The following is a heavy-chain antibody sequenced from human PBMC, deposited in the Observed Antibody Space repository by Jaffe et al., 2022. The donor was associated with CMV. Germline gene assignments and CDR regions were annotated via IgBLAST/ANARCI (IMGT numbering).Heavy chain of an antibody. CDR2: ISYDGSNK. CDR1: GFTFSSYG. D-gene: IGHD1-1*01. V-gene: IGHV3-30*18. J-gene: IGHJ6*02. Sequence: QVQLVESGGGVVQPGRSLRLSCAASGFTFSSYGMHWVRQAPGKGLEWVAVISYDGSNKYYADSVKGRFTISRDNSKNTLYLQMNSLRAEDTAVYYCAKDLRTTSPYGMDVWGQGTTVTVSS. CDR3: AKDLRTTSPYGMDV.